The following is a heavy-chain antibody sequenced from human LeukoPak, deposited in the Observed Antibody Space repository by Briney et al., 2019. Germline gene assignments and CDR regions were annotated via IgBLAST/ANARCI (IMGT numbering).Heavy chain of an antibody. CDR3: ARDWEHARYN. V-gene: IGHV3-7*01. CDR2: INEPGTEQ. CDR1: GFTFTSSW. J-gene: IGHJ4*02. Sequence: GGSLRLSCAASGFTFTSSWMSWVRQAPGKGLEWVANINEPGTEQFYADSVKGRFTLSRDNAKNSVHLLMSSQRVEDTAVYYCARDWEHARYNWGQGTLVIVSP. D-gene: IGHD1/OR15-1a*01.